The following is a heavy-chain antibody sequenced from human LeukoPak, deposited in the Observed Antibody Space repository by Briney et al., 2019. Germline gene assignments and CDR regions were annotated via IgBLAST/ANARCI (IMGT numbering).Heavy chain of an antibody. CDR2: ISWDGGST. CDR3: AKDAHSGSFGPKDYFDY. CDR1: GFTFDDYT. J-gene: IGHJ4*02. Sequence: GGSLRLSCAASGFTFDDYTMHWVRQAPGKGLEWVSLISWDGGSTYYADPVKGRFTISKDNSKNSLYLQMNSLRTEDTALYYCAKDAHSGSFGPKDYFDYWGQGTLVTVSS. V-gene: IGHV3-43*01. D-gene: IGHD1-26*01.